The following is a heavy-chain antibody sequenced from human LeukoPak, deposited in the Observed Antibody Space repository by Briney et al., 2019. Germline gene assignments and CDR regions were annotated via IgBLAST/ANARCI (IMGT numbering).Heavy chain of an antibody. Sequence: PGGSLRLSCAASGFTFDDYGMTWVRQAPGKGLEWVSGINWNGGSTGYTDAVKGRFTISRDNAKNSLYLQMNSLRAEDTALYYCARGERSIAAAGPDYWGQGTLVTVSS. CDR1: GFTFDDYG. J-gene: IGHJ4*02. CDR2: INWNGGST. V-gene: IGHV3-20*04. D-gene: IGHD6-13*01. CDR3: ARGERSIAAAGPDY.